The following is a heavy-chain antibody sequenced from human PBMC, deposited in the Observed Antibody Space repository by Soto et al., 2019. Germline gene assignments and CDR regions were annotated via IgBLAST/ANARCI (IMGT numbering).Heavy chain of an antibody. Sequence: PRESLKISCKVSGYSISSNAIAWVRQMPGKGLEWMGLIYPHDSDIRYSPSFEGRVTISADTSANTAYLHFRALKASDTAVYYCARSQALDFWGQGTLVTVSS. CDR2: IYPHDSDI. CDR1: GYSISSNA. CDR3: ARSQALDF. J-gene: IGHJ4*02. V-gene: IGHV5-51*01.